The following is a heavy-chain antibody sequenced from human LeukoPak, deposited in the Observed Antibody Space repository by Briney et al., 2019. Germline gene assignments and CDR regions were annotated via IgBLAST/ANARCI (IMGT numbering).Heavy chain of an antibody. CDR1: GFTFSSYA. J-gene: IGHJ4*02. D-gene: IGHD2-2*01. CDR3: AKWLGDIVVVPAAGIDY. Sequence: GGSLRLSCAASGFTFSSYAMGWVRQAPGKGLEWVSAISGSGGSTYYADSVKGRFTISRDNSKNTLYLQMNSLRAEDTAVYYCAKWLGDIVVVPAAGIDYWGQGTLVTVSS. V-gene: IGHV3-23*01. CDR2: ISGSGGST.